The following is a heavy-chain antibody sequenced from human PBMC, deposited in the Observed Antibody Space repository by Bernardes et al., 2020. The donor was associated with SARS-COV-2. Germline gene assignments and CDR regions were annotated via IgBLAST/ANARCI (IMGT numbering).Heavy chain of an antibody. J-gene: IGHJ4*02. D-gene: IGHD6-6*01. Sequence: GGSLRLSCAASGFIFNTYCMHWVRQVPGKGLVWVSHINSDGSRTNYADSVKGRFTIFRDNAKNTLYLQWSSLKASDTAIYYCARKDYSSSYYFDYWGQGTLVTVSS. CDR2: INSDGSRT. CDR1: GFIFNTYC. V-gene: IGHV3-74*01. CDR3: ARKDYSSSYYFDY.